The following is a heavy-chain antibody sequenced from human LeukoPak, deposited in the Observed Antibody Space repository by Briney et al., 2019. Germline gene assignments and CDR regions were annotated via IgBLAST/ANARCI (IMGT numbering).Heavy chain of an antibody. CDR1: GGSISSYY. V-gene: IGHV4-59*12. D-gene: IGHD2-21*02. CDR3: TLGVTDDAFDI. J-gene: IGHJ3*02. Sequence: SETLSLTCTVSGGSISSYYWSWIRQPPGKGLEWTGYIYYSGSTNYNPSLKSRVTISVDTSKNQFSLKLSSVTAADTAVYYCTLGVTDDAFDIWGQGTMVTVSS. CDR2: IYYSGST.